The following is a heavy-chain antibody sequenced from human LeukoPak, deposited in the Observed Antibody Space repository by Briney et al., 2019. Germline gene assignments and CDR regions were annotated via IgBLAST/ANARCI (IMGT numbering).Heavy chain of an antibody. CDR1: GGTFSSYA. CDR2: IIPIFGTA. J-gene: IGHJ4*02. V-gene: IGHV1-69*05. CDR3: AREGGSNQALDY. D-gene: IGHD5-24*01. Sequence: SVKVSCKASGGTFSSYAISWVRQAPGQGLEWMGRIIPIFGTANYAQKFQDRVTITTDESTSTAYMELSSLRSEDTAVYYCAREGGSNQALDYWGQGTLVTVSS.